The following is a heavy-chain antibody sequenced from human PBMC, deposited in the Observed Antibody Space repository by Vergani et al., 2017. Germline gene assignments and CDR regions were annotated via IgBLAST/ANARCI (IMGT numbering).Heavy chain of an antibody. Sequence: QVQLVQSGAEVKNPGASVKVSCKASGYSFTGYYIHWLRQAPGQGLEWMGWINPNSGRTKYAQKFQGRVTMTRDTSITTAYMGVSRLRSGATAVYYCAGGGNVIDYWGQGTLVTVSS. J-gene: IGHJ4*02. CDR3: AGGGNVIDY. CDR1: GYSFTGYY. V-gene: IGHV1-2*02. CDR2: INPNSGRT. D-gene: IGHD1-1*01.